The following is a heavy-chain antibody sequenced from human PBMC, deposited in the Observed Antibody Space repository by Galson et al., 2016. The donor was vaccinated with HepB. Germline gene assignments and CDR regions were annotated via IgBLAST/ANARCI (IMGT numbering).Heavy chain of an antibody. Sequence: SETLSLTCTVTGGSISRYYWSWIRQSPGKGLEWIGYIHYTGVTSYTSSLKGRVTMSADTSKNVISLKLTSVTAADTAVYYCARDASGRYRNDGWLDPWGQGTQVIVSS. CDR1: GGSISRYY. V-gene: IGHV4-59*01. CDR2: IHYTGVT. J-gene: IGHJ5*02. D-gene: IGHD3-16*02. CDR3: ARDASGRYRNDGWLDP.